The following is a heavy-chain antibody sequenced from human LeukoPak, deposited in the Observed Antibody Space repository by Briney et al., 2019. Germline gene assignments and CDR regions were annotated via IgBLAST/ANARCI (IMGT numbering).Heavy chain of an antibody. V-gene: IGHV3-33*01. D-gene: IGHD6-19*01. J-gene: IGHJ4*02. CDR3: ARDIGSGWTEDY. CDR1: GFTFSSYG. CDR2: IWYDGSNK. Sequence: GRSLRLSCAASGFTFSSYGMHWVRQAPGKGLEWVAVIWYDGSNKYYADSVKGRFTISRDNSKNTLYLQMNSLRAEDTAVYYCARDIGSGWTEDYWGQGTLVTVSS.